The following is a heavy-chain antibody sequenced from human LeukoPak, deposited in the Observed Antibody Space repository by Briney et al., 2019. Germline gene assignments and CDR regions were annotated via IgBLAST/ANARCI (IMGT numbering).Heavy chain of an antibody. CDR2: ISSSSSYI. D-gene: IGHD5-12*01. CDR1: GGSISSGG. V-gene: IGHV3-21*01. Sequence: ETLSLTCTVSGGSISSGGFYWTWIRQHPGKGLEWVSSISSSSSYIYYADSVKGRFTISRDNAKNSLYLQMNSLRAEDTAVYYCAREADSGYDPGVVDYWGQGTLVTVSS. CDR3: AREADSGYDPGVVDY. J-gene: IGHJ4*02.